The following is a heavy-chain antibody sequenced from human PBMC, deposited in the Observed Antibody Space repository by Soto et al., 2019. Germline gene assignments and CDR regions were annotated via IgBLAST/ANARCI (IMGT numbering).Heavy chain of an antibody. J-gene: IGHJ4*02. Sequence: SETLSLTCTVSGGSINTYYWSWIRQPPGKGLEWIGYIYYSGSDSGSTNYIPSLKSRVTISVDTSKNQFSLKLTSVTAADTAVYFCTRGGGDFWGPGTLVTVSS. CDR2: IYYSGSDSGST. CDR3: TRGGGDF. V-gene: IGHV4-59*01. CDR1: GGSINTYY. D-gene: IGHD6-25*01.